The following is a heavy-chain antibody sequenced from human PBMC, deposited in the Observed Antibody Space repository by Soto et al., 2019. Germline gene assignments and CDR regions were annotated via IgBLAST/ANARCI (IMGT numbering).Heavy chain of an antibody. J-gene: IGHJ4*02. CDR1: GYTFTSYW. CDR2: IYPGDSDT. V-gene: IGHV5-51*01. CDR3: ARQDGRALYYFHX. D-gene: IGHD3-16*01. Sequence: PGESLKISCEGSGYTFTSYWIAWVRQMPGKGLELMVIIYPGDSDTRYSPSFQGQVRISAEKSIITAYLQWSSLKASDTAMYYCARQDGRALYYFHXWGQATLVTVSX.